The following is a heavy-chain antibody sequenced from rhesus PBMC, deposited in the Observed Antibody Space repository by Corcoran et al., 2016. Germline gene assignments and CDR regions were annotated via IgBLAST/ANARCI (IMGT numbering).Heavy chain of an antibody. CDR1: GYSISSGYD. J-gene: IGHJ4*01. Sequence: QVQLQESGPGVVKPSETLSLTCAVSGYSISSGYDWSWIRQPPGKGLEWIGYIYGSSGSTNYNPSLKNRVTISKDTSKNQFSLKLSSVTAADTAVYYCARGRRYSGYSNFDYWGQGVLVTVSS. V-gene: IGHV4-76*01. CDR3: ARGRRYSGYSNFDY. CDR2: IYGSSGST. D-gene: IGHD5-24*01.